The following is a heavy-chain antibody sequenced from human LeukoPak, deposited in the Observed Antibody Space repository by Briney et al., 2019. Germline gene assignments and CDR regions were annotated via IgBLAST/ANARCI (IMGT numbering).Heavy chain of an antibody. D-gene: IGHD3-22*01. CDR2: ISAYNGNT. Sequence: GASVKVSCKASGYTFTSYGIIWERQAPGQGLEWMGWISAYNGNTNYAQKLQGRVTMTTDTSTTTAYMELRSLRSDDTALYYCARWLRGYNDWFDPWGQGTLVTVSS. J-gene: IGHJ5*02. CDR3: ARWLRGYNDWFDP. V-gene: IGHV1-18*01. CDR1: GYTFTSYG.